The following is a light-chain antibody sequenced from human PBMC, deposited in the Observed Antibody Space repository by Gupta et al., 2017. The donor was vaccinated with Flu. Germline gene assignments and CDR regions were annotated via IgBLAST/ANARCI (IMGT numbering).Light chain of an antibody. CDR3: QQYDSSPWT. J-gene: IGKJ1*01. V-gene: IGKV4-1*01. CDR1: QNVLYSSNNKNY. CDR2: WAS. Sequence: SLGERATINCKSSQNVLYSSNNKNYLAWYQQKPGQPPKLLIYWASTRESGVPDRFSGSGSGTDFTLTISSLQAEDVAVYYCQQYDSSPWTFGQGTKVEIK.